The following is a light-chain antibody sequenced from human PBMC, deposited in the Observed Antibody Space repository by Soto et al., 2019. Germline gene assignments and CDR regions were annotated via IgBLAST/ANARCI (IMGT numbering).Light chain of an antibody. V-gene: IGKV4-1*01. J-gene: IGKJ1*01. CDR3: QQYYSSPPRT. CDR1: QSVLFSSNNKNY. CDR2: WAS. Sequence: DIVMTQSPDSLAVSLGERATINCKSSQSVLFSSNNKNYLAWFQLKPGQPPKLLIYWASTRASGVPDRFSGSGSGTDFTLTISRLQAEDVALYYCQQYYSSPPRTFGQGTKVEIK.